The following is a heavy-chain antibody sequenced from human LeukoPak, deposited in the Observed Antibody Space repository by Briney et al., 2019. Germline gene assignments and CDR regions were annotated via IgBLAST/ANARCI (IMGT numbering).Heavy chain of an antibody. CDR2: IIPIFGIA. V-gene: IGHV1-69*04. J-gene: IGHJ4*02. D-gene: IGHD3-22*01. Sequence: GALVKVSCKASGATFSSYAISWVRQAPGQGLEWMGRIIPIFGIANYAQKFQGRVTITADKSTSTAYMELSSLRSEDTAVYYCARGLSGYYTFDYWGRGTLVTVSS. CDR3: ARGLSGYYTFDY. CDR1: GATFSSYA.